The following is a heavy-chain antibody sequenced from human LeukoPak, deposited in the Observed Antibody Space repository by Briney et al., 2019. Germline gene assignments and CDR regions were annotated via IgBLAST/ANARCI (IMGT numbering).Heavy chain of an antibody. D-gene: IGHD3-9*01. CDR1: GFTFSSYS. J-gene: IGHJ5*02. CDR2: ISSNSNYI. V-gene: IGHV3-21*01. Sequence: PGGSLRLSCAASGFTFSSYSMNWVRQAPGKGLEWVSSISSNSNYIYYADSVKGRFTISRDNAKNSLYLQMNSLRAEDTAVYYCARAPRTLRYFDWSPPNWFDPWGQGTLVTVSS. CDR3: ARAPRTLRYFDWSPPNWFDP.